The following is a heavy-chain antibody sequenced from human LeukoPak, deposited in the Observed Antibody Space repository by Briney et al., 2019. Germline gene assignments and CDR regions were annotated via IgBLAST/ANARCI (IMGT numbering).Heavy chain of an antibody. CDR3: ARSDYTPSAHPYYYYYMDV. D-gene: IGHD4-11*01. CDR1: GYTFTSYD. Sequence: GASVKVSCKASGYTFTSYDINWVRQATGQGLEWMGWMNPNSGNTGYAQKFQGRVTITTDESTSTAYMELSSLRSEDTAVYYCARSDYTPSAHPYYYYYMDVWGKGTTVTVSS. V-gene: IGHV1-8*03. J-gene: IGHJ6*03. CDR2: MNPNSGNT.